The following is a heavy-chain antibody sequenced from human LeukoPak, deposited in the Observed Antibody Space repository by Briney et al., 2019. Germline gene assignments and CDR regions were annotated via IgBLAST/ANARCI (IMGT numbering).Heavy chain of an antibody. V-gene: IGHV3-74*01. D-gene: IGHD1-26*01. CDR3: ARSTPRELLYFDY. CDR2: INRDGSST. J-gene: IGHJ4*02. CDR1: GFTFSSYW. Sequence: GGSLRLSCAASGFTFSSYWMHWVRQAPGKGLVWVSRINRDGSSTSYADSVKGRFTISRDNAKNTLYLQMNSLRAEDTAVYYCARSTPRELLYFDYWGQGTLVTVSS.